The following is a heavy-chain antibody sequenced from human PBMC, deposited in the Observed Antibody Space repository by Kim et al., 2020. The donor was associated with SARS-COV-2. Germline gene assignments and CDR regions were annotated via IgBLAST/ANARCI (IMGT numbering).Heavy chain of an antibody. Sequence: GGSLRLSCTASGFTFTNYAMTWFRQAPGKGLEWVSVVSGNGHSTDYADSVKGRFTISRDNSKDTLYLQMNSLRAEDSAVYYCARDYAMNPLDY. J-gene: IGHJ4*01. V-gene: IGHV3-23*01. CDR2: VSGNGHST. D-gene: IGHD4-17*01. CDR3: ARDYAMNPLDY. CDR1: GFTFTNYA.